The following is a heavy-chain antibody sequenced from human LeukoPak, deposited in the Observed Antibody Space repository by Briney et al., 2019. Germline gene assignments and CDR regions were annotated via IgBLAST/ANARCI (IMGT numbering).Heavy chain of an antibody. D-gene: IGHD3-10*01. Sequence: GGSLRLSCAASGFTFSSYTMNWVRQAPGKGLEWVSYISTSSSTIYYADSVKGRFTISRDNAKNSLYLQMNSLRAEDTAVYYCARETYYYDPWGQGTLVTVSS. CDR1: GFTFSSYT. CDR3: ARETYYYDP. V-gene: IGHV3-48*04. CDR2: ISTSSSTI. J-gene: IGHJ5*02.